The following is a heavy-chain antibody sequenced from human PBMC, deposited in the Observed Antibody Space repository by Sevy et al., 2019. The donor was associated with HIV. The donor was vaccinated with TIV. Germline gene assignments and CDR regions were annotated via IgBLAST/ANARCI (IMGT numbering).Heavy chain of an antibody. D-gene: IGHD3-3*01. Sequence: SETLSLTCSVSGGSISSHYWSWIRQPAGEGLEWIGRIDTSGGTNYNPSLKTRVTISIDTSKNQCSLRLRSVTAADTAVYYCARYNFWSCHYDYFDYWGPGALVTVSS. CDR2: IDTSGGT. V-gene: IGHV4-4*07. CDR1: GGSISSHY. J-gene: IGHJ4*02. CDR3: ARYNFWSCHYDYFDY.